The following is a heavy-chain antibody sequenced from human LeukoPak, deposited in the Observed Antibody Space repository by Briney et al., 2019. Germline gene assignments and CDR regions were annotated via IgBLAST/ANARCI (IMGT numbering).Heavy chain of an antibody. D-gene: IGHD2-15*01. J-gene: IGHJ4*02. CDR2: IYYGGST. CDR3: ARGSCSGGSCYPHY. Sequence: SETLSLTCTVSGGSVSSGSYYWSWIRQPPGKGLEWIGYIYYGGSTNYNPSLKSRVTISVDTSKDQFSLKLSSVTAADTAVYYCARGSCSGGSCYPHYWGQGTLVTVSS. V-gene: IGHV4-61*01. CDR1: GGSVSSGSYY.